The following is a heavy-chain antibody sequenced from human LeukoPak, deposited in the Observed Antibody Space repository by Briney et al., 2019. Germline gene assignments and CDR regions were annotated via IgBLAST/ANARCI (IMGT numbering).Heavy chain of an antibody. CDR2: IYSGGST. CDR1: GFTVSSNY. V-gene: IGHV3-66*01. Sequence: GGSLRLSCAASGFTVSSNYMSWVRQAPGKGLEWVSVIYSGGSTYYADSVKGRFTISRDNSKNTLYLQMNSLRAEDTAVYYCARDQPSSGWYNHDAFDIWGQGTMVTVSS. D-gene: IGHD6-19*01. CDR3: ARDQPSSGWYNHDAFDI. J-gene: IGHJ3*02.